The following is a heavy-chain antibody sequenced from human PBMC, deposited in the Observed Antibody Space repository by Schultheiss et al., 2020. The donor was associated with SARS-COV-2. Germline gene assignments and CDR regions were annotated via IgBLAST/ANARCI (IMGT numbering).Heavy chain of an antibody. CDR2: VSNSGDP. CDR3: ARGDTDHFDH. J-gene: IGHJ4*02. D-gene: IGHD3-16*01. V-gene: IGHV4-39*07. CDR1: GASISTSSSF. Sequence: SQTLSLTCTISGASISTSSSFWGWIRQPPGKGLEWIGSVSNSGDPYYSPSLMSRVTISVDTSKNQFSLKLSSVTAADTALYYCARGDTDHFDHWGQGTLVTVSS.